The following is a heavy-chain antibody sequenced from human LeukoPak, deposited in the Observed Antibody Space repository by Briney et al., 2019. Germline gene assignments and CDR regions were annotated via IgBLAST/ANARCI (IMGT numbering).Heavy chain of an antibody. J-gene: IGHJ4*02. CDR2: IVARGDNT. CDR3: AKPLRESGTFYAADS. D-gene: IGHD1-26*01. V-gene: IGHV3-23*01. Sequence: QAGGSLRLSCAASGFTFSNHAMSWVRQAPGKGLEWVSGIVARGDNTFYADSVKGRFSISRDTSKNTLYLQMNSLRAEDTAVYHCAKPLRESGTFYAADSWGQGTLVTVSS. CDR1: GFTFSNHA.